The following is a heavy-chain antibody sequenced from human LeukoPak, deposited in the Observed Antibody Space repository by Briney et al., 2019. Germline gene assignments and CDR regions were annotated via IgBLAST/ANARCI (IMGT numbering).Heavy chain of an antibody. CDR2: ISSSGSTI. J-gene: IGHJ4*01. Sequence: GGSLRLSCAASGFTFSSYSMNWVRQAPGKGLEWVSYISSSGSTIYYADSVKGRFTISRDNAKNSLYLQMNSLRAEDTAVYYCARDCFSCNQFYDYWGQGTLVTVPS. D-gene: IGHD2/OR15-2a*01. CDR3: ARDCFSCNQFYDY. CDR1: GFTFSSYS. V-gene: IGHV3-48*01.